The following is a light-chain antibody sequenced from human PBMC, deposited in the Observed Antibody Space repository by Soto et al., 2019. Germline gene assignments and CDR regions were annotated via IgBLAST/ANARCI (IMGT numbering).Light chain of an antibody. CDR1: QSVRSN. CDR3: QQYNDWPLT. CDR2: GAF. V-gene: IGKV3-15*01. Sequence: EIVMTQSPATLSLSHGERATLSCRASQSVRSNLAWYQQKPGQAPSLLIYGAFTRATGIPTRFSGTGSGTEFTLTISSLQSEDFALYYCQQYNDWPLTFGQGTKVAIK. J-gene: IGKJ1*01.